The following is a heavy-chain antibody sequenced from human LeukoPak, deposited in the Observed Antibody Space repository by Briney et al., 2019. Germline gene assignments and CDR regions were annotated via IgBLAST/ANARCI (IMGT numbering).Heavy chain of an antibody. CDR2: ISSSSSYI. Sequence: GGSLRLSCVASGFTFSNYAMNWVRQAPGKGLEWVSSISSSSSYIYYADSVKGRFTISRDNAKNSLYLQMNSLRAEDTAVYYCARVSPHTFDYWGQGTLVTVSS. J-gene: IGHJ4*02. CDR1: GFTFSNYA. CDR3: ARVSPHTFDY. V-gene: IGHV3-21*01.